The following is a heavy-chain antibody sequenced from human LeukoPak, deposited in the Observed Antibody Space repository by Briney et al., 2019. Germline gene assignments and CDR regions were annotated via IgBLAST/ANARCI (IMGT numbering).Heavy chain of an antibody. CDR2: IFYGERN. D-gene: IGHD6-13*01. CDR1: GGSISNADYY. CDR3: ARQLPTAAADTRGYFEY. J-gene: IGHJ4*01. V-gene: IGHV4-39*01. Sequence: LETLSLTCSVSGGSISNADYYWGWIRQAPRKGLKWIGGIFYGERNHYNPSLKSRATMSVDTSKNQFSLKLTSVTAADAAMYYCARQLPTAAADTRGYFEYWGQGAVVTVSS.